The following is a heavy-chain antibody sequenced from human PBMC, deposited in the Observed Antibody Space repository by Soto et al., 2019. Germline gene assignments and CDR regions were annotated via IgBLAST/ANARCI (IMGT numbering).Heavy chain of an antibody. CDR1: GGSISSSSYY. Sequence: SETLSLTCTVSGGSISSSSYYWGWIRQPPGKGLEWIGSIYYSGSTYYNPSLKSRVTISVDTSKNQFSLKLSSVTAADTAVYYCASLPFLYGDYRYWGQGTLVTVSS. D-gene: IGHD4-17*01. CDR3: ASLPFLYGDYRY. V-gene: IGHV4-39*01. J-gene: IGHJ4*02. CDR2: IYYSGST.